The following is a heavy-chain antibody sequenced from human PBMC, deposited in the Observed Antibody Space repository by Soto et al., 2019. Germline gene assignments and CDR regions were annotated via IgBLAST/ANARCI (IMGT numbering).Heavy chain of an antibody. D-gene: IGHD2-8*01. V-gene: IGHV3-23*01. Sequence: PGGSLRLSCAASGFTFSSYAMSWVRQAPGKGLEWVSAISGSGGSTYYADSVKGRFTISRDNSKNTLYLQMNSLRAEDTAVYYCAKGIKFCTNGVCYSAGYNWFDPWGQGTLVTVS. CDR2: ISGSGGST. J-gene: IGHJ5*02. CDR3: AKGIKFCTNGVCYSAGYNWFDP. CDR1: GFTFSSYA.